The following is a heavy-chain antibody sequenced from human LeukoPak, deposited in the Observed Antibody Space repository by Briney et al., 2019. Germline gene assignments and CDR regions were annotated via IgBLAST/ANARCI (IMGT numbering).Heavy chain of an antibody. CDR1: GYTFTSYG. D-gene: IGHD3-3*01. CDR3: ARVDHDFWSGYYMGVYFDY. CDR2: INPNSGGT. Sequence: GASVKVSCKASGYTFTSYGISWVRQAPGQGLEWMGRINPNSGGTNYAQKFQGRVTMTRDTSISTAYMELSRLRSDDTAVYYCARVDHDFWSGYYMGVYFDYWGQGTLVTVSS. J-gene: IGHJ4*02. V-gene: IGHV1-2*06.